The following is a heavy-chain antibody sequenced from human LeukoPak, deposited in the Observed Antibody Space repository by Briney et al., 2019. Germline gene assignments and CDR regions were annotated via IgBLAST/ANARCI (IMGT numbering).Heavy chain of an antibody. V-gene: IGHV1-2*02. CDR3: AGARGYQLLPYYFDY. CDR1: GYTFTGYY. D-gene: IGHD2-2*01. Sequence: GASVKVSCKASGYTFTGYYMHWVRQAPGQGLEWMGWINPNSGGTNYAQKFQGRVTMTRDTSISTAYMELSRLRSDDTAVYYCAGARGYQLLPYYFDYWGQGTLVTVSS. CDR2: INPNSGGT. J-gene: IGHJ4*02.